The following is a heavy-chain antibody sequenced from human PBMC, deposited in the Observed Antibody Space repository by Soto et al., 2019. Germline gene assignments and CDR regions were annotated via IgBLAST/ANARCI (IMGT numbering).Heavy chain of an antibody. CDR1: GGSISSGGYY. J-gene: IGHJ6*02. CDR3: ARGFSSGWYGRGGGMDV. V-gene: IGHV4-31*03. Sequence: SETLSLTCTVSGGSISSGGYYWSWIRQHPGRGLEWIGYIYNTGSTTYNPSLKSRVTISLDTSKNQFSLKLTSVTAADTAVYYCARGFSSGWYGRGGGMDVWGQGTTVTVSS. CDR2: IYNTGST. D-gene: IGHD6-19*01.